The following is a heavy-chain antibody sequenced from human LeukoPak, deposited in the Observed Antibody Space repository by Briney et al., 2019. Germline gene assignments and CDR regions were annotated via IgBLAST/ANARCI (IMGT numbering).Heavy chain of an antibody. CDR2: INHSGST. Sequence: KPSETLSLTCAVYGGSFSGYYWSWLRQPPGKGLEWIGEINHSGSTNYNPSLKSRVTISVATSKNQFSLKPSSVTAADTAVYYCAVDAGPYYYDSSGAPWGQGTLVTVSS. D-gene: IGHD3-22*01. CDR3: AVDAGPYYYDSSGAP. CDR1: GGSFSGYY. J-gene: IGHJ5*02. V-gene: IGHV4-34*01.